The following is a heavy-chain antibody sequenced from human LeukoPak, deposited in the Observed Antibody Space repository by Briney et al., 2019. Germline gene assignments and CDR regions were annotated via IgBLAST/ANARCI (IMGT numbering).Heavy chain of an antibody. J-gene: IGHJ4*02. D-gene: IGHD3-22*01. V-gene: IGHV3-21*01. CDR1: GFTFSNYN. CDR3: ARASYYDSSAYYYAFDY. Sequence: PGGSLRLSCAASGFTFSNYNMNWVRQAPGKGLEWVSSLSSSSSSIYYADSMKGRFTISRDNAKISLYLQMNSLRVEDTAVYYCARASYYDSSAYYYAFDYWGQGTLVTVSS. CDR2: LSSSSSSI.